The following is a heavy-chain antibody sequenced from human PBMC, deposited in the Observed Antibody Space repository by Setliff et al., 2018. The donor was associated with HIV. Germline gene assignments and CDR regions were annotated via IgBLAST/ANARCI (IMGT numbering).Heavy chain of an antibody. Sequence: GSLRLSCAASGFTFSTYAMSWVRQFPGKGLEWIGEINHTGNTQYNPSLKSRVTMSEETSKNQFSLKVNSVTATDTAVYYCASHSGGWNYYLDYWGQGTLVTVSS. V-gene: IGHV4-34*01. CDR1: GFTFSTYA. J-gene: IGHJ4*02. D-gene: IGHD6-19*01. CDR3: ASHSGGWNYYLDY. CDR2: INHTGNT.